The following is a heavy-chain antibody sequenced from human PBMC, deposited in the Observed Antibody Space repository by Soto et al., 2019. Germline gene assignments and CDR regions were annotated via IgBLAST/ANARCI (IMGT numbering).Heavy chain of an antibody. J-gene: IGHJ5*02. CDR3: ARENYGGNSAGDWFDP. D-gene: IGHD4-17*01. CDR2: IIPIFGTA. V-gene: IGHV1-69*12. CDR1: GGTFSSYA. Sequence: QVQLVQSGAEVKKPGSSVKVSCKASGGTFSSYAISWVRQAPGQGLEWMGGIIPIFGTANYAQKFQGRVTITADESTSTAYMGLSSLRSEDTAVYYCARENYGGNSAGDWFDPWGQGTLVTVSS.